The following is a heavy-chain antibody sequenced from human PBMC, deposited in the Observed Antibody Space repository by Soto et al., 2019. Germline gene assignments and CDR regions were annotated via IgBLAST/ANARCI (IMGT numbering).Heavy chain of an antibody. CDR1: GGTFRTSA. V-gene: IGHV1-69*12. Sequence: QVQLVQSGAEVKKPGSSLKVSCKASGGTFRTSAISWVRLAPGQGLEWVGGIMPVFRRPKYAQNFQDRVTITADEPTTTAYMELNSLRSNDPALYYCARDKARLNIGGNYYFILDIWGQGTAVTVSS. D-gene: IGHD5-12*01. J-gene: IGHJ6*02. CDR2: IMPVFRRP. CDR3: ARDKARLNIGGNYYFILDI.